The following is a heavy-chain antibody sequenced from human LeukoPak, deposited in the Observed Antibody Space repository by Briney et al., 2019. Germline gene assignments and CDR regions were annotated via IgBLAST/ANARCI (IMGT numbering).Heavy chain of an antibody. Sequence: GRSLRLSCAASGFTFSSYGMHWVRQAPGKGLEWVAVISYDGSNKYYADSVKGRFTISRDNSKNTLNLQMNSLRAEDTAVYYCAKDDRIAARRGPLDYWGQGTLVTVSS. CDR3: AKDDRIAARRGPLDY. D-gene: IGHD6-6*01. V-gene: IGHV3-30*18. CDR2: ISYDGSNK. J-gene: IGHJ4*02. CDR1: GFTFSSYG.